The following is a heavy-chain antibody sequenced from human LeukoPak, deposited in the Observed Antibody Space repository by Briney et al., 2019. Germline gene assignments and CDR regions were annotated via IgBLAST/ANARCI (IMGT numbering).Heavy chain of an antibody. V-gene: IGHV4-34*01. CDR1: GGSFSGYY. J-gene: IGHJ4*02. CDR2: INHSGST. Sequence: PSETLSLTCAVYGGSFSGYYWSWIRQPPGKGLEWIGEINHSGSTNYNPSLKSRVTISVDTSKNQFSLKLSSVTATDSAAYYCASSNWLRDANFDNWGQGTLVTVSS. D-gene: IGHD6-13*01. CDR3: ASSNWLRDANFDN.